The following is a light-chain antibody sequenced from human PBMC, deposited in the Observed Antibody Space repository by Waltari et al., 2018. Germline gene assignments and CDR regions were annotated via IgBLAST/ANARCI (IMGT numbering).Light chain of an antibody. Sequence: SCRARQNVNSFLAWYQQKRGQAPRLLIYDAPKRATGIPDRISGSGSGTDFTLTISSLEPEDFAIYYCQQRGNLPETFGRGTRVEMK. CDR1: QNVNSF. V-gene: IGKV3-11*01. CDR2: DAP. J-gene: IGKJ2*01. CDR3: QQRGNLPET.